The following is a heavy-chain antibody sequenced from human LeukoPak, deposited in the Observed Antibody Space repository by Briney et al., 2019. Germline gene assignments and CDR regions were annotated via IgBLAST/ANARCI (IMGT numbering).Heavy chain of an antibody. CDR1: GFTFSTYS. Sequence: GGSLRLSCAASGFTFSTYSMNWVRQAPGKGLEWLSYISSSGDTKYYADSVKGRLTISRDNARNSLSLQMNSWRDEDTAVYYCVREGLLQAPPYDYWGQGILVTVSS. CDR2: ISSSGDTK. J-gene: IGHJ4*02. D-gene: IGHD5-24*01. V-gene: IGHV3-48*02. CDR3: VREGLLQAPPYDY.